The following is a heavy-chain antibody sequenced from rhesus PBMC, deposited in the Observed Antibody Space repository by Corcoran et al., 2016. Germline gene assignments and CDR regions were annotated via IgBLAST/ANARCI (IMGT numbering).Heavy chain of an antibody. CDR3: ARDLEIQWVQFGYFDY. Sequence: QVQLQESGPGLVKPSETLSLTCAVSGYSISSGYYWSWIRKPPGKGLEWIGYITYNGSTSDNPSLYSRVTISRDPSKNQFSLKLSSVTAADTAVYYCARDLEIQWVQFGYFDYWGQGVLVTVSS. J-gene: IGHJ4*01. V-gene: IGHV4-122*02. CDR1: GYSISSGYY. CDR2: ITYNGST. D-gene: IGHD5-24*01.